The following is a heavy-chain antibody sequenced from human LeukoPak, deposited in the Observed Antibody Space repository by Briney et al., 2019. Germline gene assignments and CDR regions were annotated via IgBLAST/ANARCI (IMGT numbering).Heavy chain of an antibody. CDR1: GFTFSSYA. V-gene: IGHV3-23*01. CDR3: ARQGSEIDY. J-gene: IGHJ4*02. Sequence: GGSLRLSCAASGFTFSSYAMSWVRQVPGKGLEWVSAISGSNSGTYHADSVKGRFTISRDDSKNTLNLQMNSLRAEDTAMYYCARQGSEIDYWGQGTLVTVSS. CDR2: ISGSNSGT.